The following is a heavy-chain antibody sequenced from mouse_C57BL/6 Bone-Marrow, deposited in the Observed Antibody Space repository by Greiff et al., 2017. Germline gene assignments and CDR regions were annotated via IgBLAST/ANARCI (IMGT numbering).Heavy chain of an antibody. CDR3: ARPTVYYAMDY. CDR2: ISSGGSYT. CDR1: GFTFSSYG. Sequence: EVKLVESGGDLVEPGGSLKLSCAASGFTFSSYGMSWVRQTPDKRLEWVATISSGGSYTYYPDSVKGRFTISRDNAKNTLYLQMSSLKSEDTAMYYCARPTVYYAMDYWGQGTSVTVSS. V-gene: IGHV5-6*01. J-gene: IGHJ4*01. D-gene: IGHD1-1*01.